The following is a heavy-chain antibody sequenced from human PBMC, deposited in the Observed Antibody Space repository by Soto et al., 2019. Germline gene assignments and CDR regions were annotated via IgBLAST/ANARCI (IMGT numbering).Heavy chain of an antibody. D-gene: IGHD3-22*01. J-gene: IGHJ4*02. CDR3: ARQKEYYDSRDY. V-gene: IGHV5-51*01. CDR2: IYPGDSDT. CDR1: GFDFNSHW. Sequence: GESLKISCKGSGFDFNSHWIAWVRQMPGKGLEWMAIIYPGDSDTRYSPSFQGQVTISVDKSISTAYLQWSSLKASDTAMYYCARQKEYYDSRDYWGQGTLVTVSS.